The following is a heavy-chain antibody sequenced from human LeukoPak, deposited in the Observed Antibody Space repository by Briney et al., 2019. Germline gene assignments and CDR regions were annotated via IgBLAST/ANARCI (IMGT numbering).Heavy chain of an antibody. CDR2: IYYSGST. Sequence: PSETLSLTCTVSGGSISSGGYYWSWIRQQPGKGLEWIGYIYYSGSTYYNPSLKSRVTISVDTSKNQFSLKLSSVTAADTAVYYCARRPIRTYQPLLFREWYFDYWGQGTLVTVSS. D-gene: IGHD2-21*02. V-gene: IGHV4-31*03. CDR3: ARRPIRTYQPLLFREWYFDY. CDR1: GGSISSGGYY. J-gene: IGHJ4*02.